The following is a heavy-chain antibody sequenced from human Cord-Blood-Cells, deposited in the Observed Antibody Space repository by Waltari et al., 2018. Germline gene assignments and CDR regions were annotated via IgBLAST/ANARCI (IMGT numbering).Heavy chain of an antibody. V-gene: IGHV3-66*01. CDR2: IYSGGST. CDR3: ARGEYSSSHIQH. Sequence: EVQLVESGGGLVQPGGSLRLSCAASGFTVSSNYMSWVRQAPGKGLEWVSGIYSGGSTYYADSFKGRFTISRDNSKNTLYLQMNSLRAEDTAVYYCARGEYSSSHIQHWGQGTLVTVSS. CDR1: GFTVSSNY. J-gene: IGHJ1*01. D-gene: IGHD6-6*01.